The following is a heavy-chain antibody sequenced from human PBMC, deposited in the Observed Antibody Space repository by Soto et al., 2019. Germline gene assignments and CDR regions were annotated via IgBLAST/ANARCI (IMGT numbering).Heavy chain of an antibody. D-gene: IGHD1-26*01. CDR1: GYTFTSYG. CDR2: ISANNGNT. Sequence: QVQLVQSGAEVKKPGASVKVSCKASGYTFTSYGISWVRQAPGQGLEWMGWISANNGNTNYVQKLQGRVTMTTDTSTGTADMKLRSLGADATDEYDCARDRGSYALDYWCQGTLVTVSS. J-gene: IGHJ4*02. V-gene: IGHV1-18*01. CDR3: ARDRGSYALDY.